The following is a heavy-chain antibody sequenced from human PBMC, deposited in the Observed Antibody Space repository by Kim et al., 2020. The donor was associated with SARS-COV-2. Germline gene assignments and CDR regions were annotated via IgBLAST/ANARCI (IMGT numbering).Heavy chain of an antibody. D-gene: IGHD3-10*01. V-gene: IGHV4-39*01. CDR1: GGSISSSSYY. J-gene: IGHJ5*02. Sequence: SETLSLTCTVSGGSISSSSYYWGWIRQPPGKGLEWIGSIYYSGSTYYNPSLKSRVTISVDTSKNQFSLKLSSVTAADTAVYYCAGSITMVRGVTLNWFDPWGQGTLVTVSS. CDR2: IYYSGST. CDR3: AGSITMVRGVTLNWFDP.